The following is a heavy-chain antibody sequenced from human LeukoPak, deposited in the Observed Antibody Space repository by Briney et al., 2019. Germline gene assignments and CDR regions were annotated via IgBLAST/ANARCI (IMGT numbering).Heavy chain of an antibody. CDR1: GFTFSSYG. CDR3: GTGWAVDF. D-gene: IGHD5-24*01. CDR2: IKKDGSEK. V-gene: IGHV3-7*01. Sequence: GGSLRLSCAASGFTFSSYGMHWVRQAPGKGLEWVAIIKKDGSEKYHVDSVKGRFTISRDNAKNSLYLQMNSLRAEDTAVYYCGTGWAVDFWGQGTLVTVSS. J-gene: IGHJ4*02.